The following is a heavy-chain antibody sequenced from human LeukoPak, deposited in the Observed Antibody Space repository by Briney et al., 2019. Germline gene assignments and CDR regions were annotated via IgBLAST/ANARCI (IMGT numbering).Heavy chain of an antibody. Sequence: SETLSLTCNVSGGSVSSGTYYWGWVRQPPGKTLQWIGSIFHSGSTNVNPSLKSRVTLSVDTSKNQLSLSLSSVTAADTAVYYCARGGWFDPWGQGTLVTVSS. CDR2: IFHSGST. CDR3: ARGGWFDP. D-gene: IGHD3-16*01. J-gene: IGHJ5*02. CDR1: GGSVSSGTYY. V-gene: IGHV4-39*01.